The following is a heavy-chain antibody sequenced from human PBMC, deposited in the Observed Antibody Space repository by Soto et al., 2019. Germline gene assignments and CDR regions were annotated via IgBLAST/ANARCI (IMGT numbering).Heavy chain of an antibody. Sequence: QITLKESGPTLVKPTQTLTLTCTFSGFSLSTPGVGVGWIRQPPGKALEWLAFIYWDDDKRYSPSLKSRLTTTKDTSKNQVVLTTTNMYPVDTATYFCEHRPYTSISFDSWGQGTLVTVSS. CDR2: IYWDDDK. V-gene: IGHV2-5*02. J-gene: IGHJ4*02. D-gene: IGHD6-6*01. CDR3: EHRPYTSISFDS. CDR1: GFSLSTPGVG.